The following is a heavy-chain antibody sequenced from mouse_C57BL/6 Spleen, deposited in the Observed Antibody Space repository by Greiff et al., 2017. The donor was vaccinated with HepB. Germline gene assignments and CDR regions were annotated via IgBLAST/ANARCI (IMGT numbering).Heavy chain of an antibody. CDR1: GFSFNTYA. CDR2: IRSKSNNYAT. Sequence: EVQGVESGGGLVQPKGSLKLSCAASGFSFNTYAMNWVRQAPGKGLEWVARIRSKSNNYATYYADSVKDRFTISRDDSESMLYLQMNNLKTEDTAMYYCVGGYGAWFAYWGQGTLVTVSA. D-gene: IGHD2-2*01. J-gene: IGHJ3*01. V-gene: IGHV10-1*01. CDR3: VGGYGAWFAY.